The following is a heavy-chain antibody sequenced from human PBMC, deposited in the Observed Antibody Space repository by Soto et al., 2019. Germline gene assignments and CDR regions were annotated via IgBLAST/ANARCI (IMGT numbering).Heavy chain of an antibody. Sequence: QVHLQESGPGLVKPSGTLSLICIVSGDSVTFGHHYWSWIRQPPGKGLEWIGHIFFTGATNYSPSLKSRVTMSVDSSTSQFSLTLTSVTAADSDISYCARARPDSAGSSLGRRLDVWGQGTTVTVSS. J-gene: IGHJ6*02. D-gene: IGHD3-10*01. V-gene: IGHV4-61*01. CDR2: IFFTGAT. CDR3: ARARPDSAGSSLGRRLDV. CDR1: GDSVTFGHHY.